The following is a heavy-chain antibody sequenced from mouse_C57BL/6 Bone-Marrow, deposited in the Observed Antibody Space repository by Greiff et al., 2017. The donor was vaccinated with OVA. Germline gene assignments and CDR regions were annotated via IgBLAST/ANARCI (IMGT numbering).Heavy chain of an antibody. Sequence: VQLQESGAELVRPGSSVKLSCKASGYTFTSYWMHWVKQRPIQGLEWIGNIDPSDSETHYNQKFKDKATLTVDKSSSTAYMQLSSLTSEDSAVYYCARENYGSSYPLDYWGQGTTLTVSS. V-gene: IGHV1-52*01. CDR3: ARENYGSSYPLDY. CDR1: GYTFTSYW. J-gene: IGHJ2*01. CDR2: IDPSDSET. D-gene: IGHD1-1*01.